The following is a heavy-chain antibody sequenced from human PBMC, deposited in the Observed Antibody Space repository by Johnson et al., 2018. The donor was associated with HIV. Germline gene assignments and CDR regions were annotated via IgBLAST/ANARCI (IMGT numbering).Heavy chain of an antibody. CDR2: ISGSGGST. D-gene: IGHD2-15*01. Sequence: VQLVESVGGVVQPGGSLRLSCVASEFISSDYYMSWIRQAPGKGLEWISYISGSGGSTYYADSVKGRFTISRDNSKNMLYLQMNSLRAEDTAVYYCAKGRELGYCSGGSCYIGNAFDIWGQGTMVTVSS. J-gene: IGHJ3*02. CDR3: AKGRELGYCSGGSCYIGNAFDI. V-gene: IGHV3-23*04. CDR1: EFISSDYY.